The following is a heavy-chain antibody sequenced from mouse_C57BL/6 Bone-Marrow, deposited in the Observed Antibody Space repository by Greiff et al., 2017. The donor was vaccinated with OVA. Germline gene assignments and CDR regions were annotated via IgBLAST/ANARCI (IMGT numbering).Heavy chain of an antibody. D-gene: IGHD2-4*01. Sequence: VQLQQPGAELVKPGASVKMSCKASGFTFTSYWITWVIQRPGQGLEWIGGFYPGSGSTNYNEKFKSKATLTVDTSSSTAYMQLSSLTSEDSAVYYCARRGYYEYFDVWGTGTTVTVSS. J-gene: IGHJ1*03. CDR1: GFTFTSYW. CDR2: FYPGSGST. V-gene: IGHV1-55*01. CDR3: ARRGYYEYFDV.